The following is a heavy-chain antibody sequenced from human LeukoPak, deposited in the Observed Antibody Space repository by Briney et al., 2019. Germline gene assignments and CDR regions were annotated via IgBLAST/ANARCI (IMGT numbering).Heavy chain of an antibody. Sequence: ASVKVCCKAAGYTFTSYGISWVRQAPGQGLEWMGWISASNGNTNYAQKHQGRVTMTTDTSTSTTYMQLRRLRSDATAVYYSAVSSDCLNKTFCYRGKGTMVTAST. J-gene: IGHJ4*02. CDR1: GYTFTSYG. CDR3: AVSSDCLNKTFCY. V-gene: IGHV1-18*01. D-gene: IGHD6-19*01. CDR2: ISASNGNT.